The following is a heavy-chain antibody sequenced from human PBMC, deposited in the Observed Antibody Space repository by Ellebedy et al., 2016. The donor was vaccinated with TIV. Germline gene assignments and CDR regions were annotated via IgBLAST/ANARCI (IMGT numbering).Heavy chain of an antibody. D-gene: IGHD3-10*01. Sequence: SETLSLXCTVSGGSVSRSNYYWGWIRQRPGKGPEWIGNIYHTGTTNFNPSLKSRVTISVDTSKNRFSLNLRSVTAADTAVYYCATVSYNRPGSIIGHFFDYWGQGTLVTVSS. J-gene: IGHJ4*02. CDR1: GGSVSRSNYY. V-gene: IGHV4-39*07. CDR3: ATVSYNRPGSIIGHFFDY. CDR2: IYHTGTT.